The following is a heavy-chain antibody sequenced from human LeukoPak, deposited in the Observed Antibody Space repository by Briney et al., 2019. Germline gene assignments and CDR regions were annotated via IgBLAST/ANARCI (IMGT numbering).Heavy chain of an antibody. CDR1: GYSISSGYY. V-gene: IGHV4-38-2*02. CDR2: MFQSGST. CDR3: ARLPHCTTTSCYVGGHYMDV. Sequence: SETLSLTCSVSGYSISSGYYWGWIRQPPGKRLEWIGSMFQSGSTSYNPSLNSRVTISVDTSKNQFSLKLTSVTAADTAVYYCARLPHCTTTSCYVGGHYMDVWGKGTTVTVSS. J-gene: IGHJ6*03. D-gene: IGHD2-2*01.